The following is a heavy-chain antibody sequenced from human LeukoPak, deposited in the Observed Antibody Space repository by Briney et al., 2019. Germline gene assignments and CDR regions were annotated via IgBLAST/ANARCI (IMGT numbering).Heavy chain of an antibody. CDR1: GGTFSSYA. V-gene: IGHV1-69*05. CDR2: IIPIFGTA. J-gene: IGHJ6*03. Sequence: HRASAKVSCKASGGTFSSYAISWVRQAPGQGLEWMGGIIPIFGTANYAQKFQGRVTITTDESTSTAYMELSSLRSEDTAVYYCARGGSSSDYYYYYMDVWGKGTTVTVSS. CDR3: ARGGSSSDYYYYYMDV. D-gene: IGHD6-6*01.